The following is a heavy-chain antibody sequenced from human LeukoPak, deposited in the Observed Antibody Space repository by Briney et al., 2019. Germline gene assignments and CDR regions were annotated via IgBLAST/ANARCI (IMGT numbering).Heavy chain of an antibody. CDR1: GGSISSSSYY. V-gene: IGHV4-39*01. D-gene: IGHD6-6*01. CDR2: IYYSGST. CDR3: ARLSIAAREMDY. J-gene: IGHJ4*02. Sequence: SETLSLTCTVSGGSISSSSYYWGWIRQPPGKGLEWIGSIYYSGSTYYNPSLKSRVTISVDTSKNQFSLKLSSLTAADTAVYYSARLSIAAREMDYWGQGTPVTVSS.